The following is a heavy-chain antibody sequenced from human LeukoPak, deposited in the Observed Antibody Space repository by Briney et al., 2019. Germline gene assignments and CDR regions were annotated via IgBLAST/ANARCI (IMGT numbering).Heavy chain of an antibody. CDR3: ARGRGYSYGYPDY. CDR1: GYSISSGYY. D-gene: IGHD5-18*01. Sequence: PSETLSLTCTVSGYSISSGYYWGWIRQPPGKGLGWIGSIYHSGSTYYNPSLKSRVTISVDTSKNQFSLKLSSVTAADTAVYYCARGRGYSYGYPDYWGQGTLVTVSS. CDR2: IYHSGST. J-gene: IGHJ4*02. V-gene: IGHV4-38-2*02.